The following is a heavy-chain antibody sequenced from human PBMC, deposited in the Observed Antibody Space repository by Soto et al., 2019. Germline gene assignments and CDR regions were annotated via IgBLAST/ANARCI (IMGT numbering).Heavy chain of an antibody. CDR1: GFTFSSYA. D-gene: IGHD5-12*01. Sequence: EVQLLESGGGLVQPGGSLRLSCAASGFTFSSYAMSWVRQAPGKGLEWGAASSGSGGSTYYAESVKGRFTISRDNSKNTLYLQMNSLRAEDTAVYYCAKGGYDPFDYGGQGTLVTVSS. CDR3: AKGGYDPFDY. CDR2: SSGSGGST. J-gene: IGHJ4*02. V-gene: IGHV3-23*01.